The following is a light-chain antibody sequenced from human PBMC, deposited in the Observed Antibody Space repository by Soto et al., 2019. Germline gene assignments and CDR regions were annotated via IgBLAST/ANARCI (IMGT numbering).Light chain of an antibody. CDR3: QVWHIGSYRV. V-gene: IGLV3-21*02. J-gene: IGLJ3*02. Sequence: SYELTQPPSVSVAPGQTATISCGGNNVGSKVVHWYQQKPGQAPVLVVYDDTYRPSGIPERFSGSNSGNTATLTISRVEAGEAADYYCQVWHIGSYRVFGGGTKVTVL. CDR2: DDT. CDR1: NVGSKV.